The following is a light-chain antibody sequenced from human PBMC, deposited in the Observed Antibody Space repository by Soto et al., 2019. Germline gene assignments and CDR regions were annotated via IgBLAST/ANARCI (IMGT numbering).Light chain of an antibody. CDR1: QSISSW. Sequence: DIQMTQSPSTLSASVGDRVTITCRASQSISSWLAWYQQKPGKATKLLIYDASSLESGVPSRFSGSGSGTEFTLTISSLQPDEFATYYCQQYNSYSWTFGQGTKVEIK. J-gene: IGKJ1*01. CDR2: DAS. V-gene: IGKV1-5*01. CDR3: QQYNSYSWT.